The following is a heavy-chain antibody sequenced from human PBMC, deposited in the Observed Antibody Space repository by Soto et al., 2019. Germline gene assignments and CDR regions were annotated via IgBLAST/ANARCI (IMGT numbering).Heavy chain of an antibody. CDR3: ASPSSYYYYGMDV. CDR1: GYNFFSYW. V-gene: IGHV5-10-1*01. Sequence: GVSQKISCKGAGYNFFSYWSSWVRQKPGKGLEWAGRIDPSDSYTKYSPSFQGHVTISGDKSISTAYLQWSSLKASDTAMYYCASPSSYYYYGMDVWGQGTTVTVSS. J-gene: IGHJ6*02. CDR2: IDPSDSYT.